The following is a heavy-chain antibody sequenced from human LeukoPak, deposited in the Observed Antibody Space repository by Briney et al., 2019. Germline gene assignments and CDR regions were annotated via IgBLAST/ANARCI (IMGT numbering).Heavy chain of an antibody. J-gene: IGHJ4*02. V-gene: IGHV4-39*02. D-gene: IGHD3-10*01. CDR1: GGSISSSSYY. CDR3: ARDRSEHYSTDY. CDR2: IYYSGST. Sequence: PSETLSLTCTVSGGSISSSSYYWGWIRQPPGKGLEWIGSIYYSGSTYYNPSLKSRVTISVDTSKNQFSLKLSSVTAADTAVYYCARDRSEHYSTDYWGQGTLVTVSS.